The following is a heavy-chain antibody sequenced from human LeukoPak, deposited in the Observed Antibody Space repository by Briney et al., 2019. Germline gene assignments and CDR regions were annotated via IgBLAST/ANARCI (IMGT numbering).Heavy chain of an antibody. J-gene: IGHJ6*03. Sequence: GGSLRLSCAASGFTFSSYWMSWVRQAPGKGLEWVANIKQDGSEKYYVDSVKGRFTISRDNAKNSLYLQMNSLRAEDTAVYYCARDRTMVRGVIRYYYMDVWGEGTTVTISS. V-gene: IGHV3-7*01. D-gene: IGHD3-10*01. CDR1: GFTFSSYW. CDR2: IKQDGSEK. CDR3: ARDRTMVRGVIRYYYMDV.